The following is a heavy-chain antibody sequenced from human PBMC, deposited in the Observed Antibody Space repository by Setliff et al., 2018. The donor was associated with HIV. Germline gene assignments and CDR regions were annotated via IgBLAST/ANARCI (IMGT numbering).Heavy chain of an antibody. V-gene: IGHV4-61*09. J-gene: IGHJ6*03. CDR3: ARGRQLYYYYMDV. CDR1: GGSISSGSYY. CDR2: IYTSGST. Sequence: SETLSLTCTVSGGSISSGSYYWSWIRQPAGKGLEWIGHIYTSGSTNYNPSLKSRVTISVDTSKNQFSLKLSSVTAADTAVYYCARGRQLYYYYMDVWGTGSPVTVSS. D-gene: IGHD6-13*01.